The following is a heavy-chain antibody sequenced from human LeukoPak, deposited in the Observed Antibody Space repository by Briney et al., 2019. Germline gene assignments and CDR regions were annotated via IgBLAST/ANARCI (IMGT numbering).Heavy chain of an antibody. CDR1: GFTFSSYW. J-gene: IGHJ4*02. CDR2: IKQDGSEK. D-gene: IGHD1-14*01. V-gene: IGHV3-7*01. CDR3: ARVRTRTNDY. Sequence: PGGSLRLSCAAPGFTFSSYWMSWVRQAPGKGLESVANIKQDGSEKYYVDSVKGRFTISRDNAKNSLYLQMNSLRAEDTAVYYCARVRTRTNDYWGQGTLVTVSS.